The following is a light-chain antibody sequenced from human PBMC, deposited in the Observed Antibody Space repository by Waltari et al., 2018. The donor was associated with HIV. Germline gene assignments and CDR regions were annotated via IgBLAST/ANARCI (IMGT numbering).Light chain of an antibody. CDR1: QGVSSY. CDR2: DAS. J-gene: IGKJ1*01. Sequence: EIVLTQSPATLSLSPGERATLSCRASQGVSSYLAWYQQKPGQAPRLLIYDASNRATGIPARFSGSGPGTDFTLTISSLEPEDFAIYYCQQYSNWPRTFGQGTKVEI. V-gene: IGKV3D-11*01. CDR3: QQYSNWPRT.